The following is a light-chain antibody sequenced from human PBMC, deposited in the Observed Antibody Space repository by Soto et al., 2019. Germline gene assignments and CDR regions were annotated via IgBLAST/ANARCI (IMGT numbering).Light chain of an antibody. Sequence: DIPMTQSPSTLSASVGDRVTITCRASQSISSWLAWYQQKPGKAPKLLIYDASSLESGVPSRFSGSGSGTEFTLTISSLPPDDFATYYCQQYNSYSGMYTFGQGTKLEIK. J-gene: IGKJ2*01. CDR3: QQYNSYSGMYT. V-gene: IGKV1-5*01. CDR2: DAS. CDR1: QSISSW.